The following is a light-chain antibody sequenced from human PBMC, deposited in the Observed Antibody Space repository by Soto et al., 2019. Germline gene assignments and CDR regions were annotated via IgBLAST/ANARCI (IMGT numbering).Light chain of an antibody. Sequence: DIRMTQSPSSLSASVGDRVTITCRASQGIRNDLGWYQQKPGKAPKRLIYEASILQSAVPSRFSGSGSGTEFTLTNSSQQPEDFATYYCLKYNTYPKTFGQGTNVEIK. CDR2: EAS. CDR3: LKYNTYPKT. J-gene: IGKJ1*01. V-gene: IGKV1-17*01. CDR1: QGIRND.